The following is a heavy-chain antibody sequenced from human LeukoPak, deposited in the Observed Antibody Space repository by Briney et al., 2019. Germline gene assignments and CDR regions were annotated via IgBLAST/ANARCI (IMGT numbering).Heavy chain of an antibody. CDR1: GYTLTELS. Sequence: ASVKVSCKVSGYTLTELSMHWVRQAPGKGLEWMGGFDPEDGETIYAQKFQGRVTMIEDTSTDTAYMELSSLRSEDTAVYYCATVSYYGSGSYYNWAFDIWGQGTMVTVSS. CDR3: ATVSYYGSGSYYNWAFDI. V-gene: IGHV1-24*01. J-gene: IGHJ3*02. D-gene: IGHD3-10*01. CDR2: FDPEDGET.